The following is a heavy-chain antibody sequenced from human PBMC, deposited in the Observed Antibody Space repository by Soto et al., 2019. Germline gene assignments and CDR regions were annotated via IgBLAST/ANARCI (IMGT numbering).Heavy chain of an antibody. V-gene: IGHV3-23*01. J-gene: IGHJ4*02. D-gene: IGHD2-21*02. CDR3: AKDPEVVVTAPDY. Sequence: EVQLLESGGGLVQPGGSLRLSCAASGFTFNRYAMNWVRQAAGKGLEWVSGISGSGATTYYADSVKGRFTISRDNSKNTLYLQMNSLGAGDTAVYYCAKDPEVVVTAPDYWGQETLVTVSS. CDR1: GFTFNRYA. CDR2: ISGSGATT.